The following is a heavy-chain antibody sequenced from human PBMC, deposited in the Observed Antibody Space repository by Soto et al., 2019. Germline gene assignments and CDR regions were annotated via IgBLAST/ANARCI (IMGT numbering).Heavy chain of an antibody. CDR3: ARMRVGPTTNYDYNGRDV. CDR1: GYTFTNYY. CDR2: INPSGGGT. J-gene: IGHJ6*02. Sequence: QVQLVQSGAEVKKPGASVKVSCTASGYTFTNYYIHWVRQAPGQGLEWMGIINPSGGGTTYAQKFQGRVTITRDTSTSTVYMELSSLRFEDTAVFYCARMRVGPTTNYDYNGRDVWGQGTTVTVSS. D-gene: IGHD1-26*01. V-gene: IGHV1-46*01.